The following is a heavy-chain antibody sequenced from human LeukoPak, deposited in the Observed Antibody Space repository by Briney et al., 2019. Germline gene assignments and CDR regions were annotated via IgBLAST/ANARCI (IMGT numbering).Heavy chain of an antibody. Sequence: PGRSLRLSCAASGFTFSSYATHWVRQAPGKGLEWVAVISYDGSNKYYADSVKGRFTVSRDNSKNTLYLQMNSLRAEDTAVYYCARSPDYYYYMDVWGKGTTVTVSS. CDR3: ARSPDYYYYMDV. J-gene: IGHJ6*03. CDR1: GFTFSSYA. V-gene: IGHV3-30-3*01. CDR2: ISYDGSNK.